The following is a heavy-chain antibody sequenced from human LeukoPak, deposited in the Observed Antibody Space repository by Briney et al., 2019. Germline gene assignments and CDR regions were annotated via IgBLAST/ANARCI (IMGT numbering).Heavy chain of an antibody. CDR2: INPNSGGT. CDR1: GYTFTGYY. CDR3: RTDRYGDYGDYIDY. D-gene: IGHD4-17*01. Sequence: ASVKVSCKASGYTFTGYYMHWVRQAPGQGLEWMGWINPNSGGTNYAQKFQGRVTMTRDTSISTAYMELSRLRSDDTAVYYCRTDRYGDYGDYIDYWGQGTLVTISS. V-gene: IGHV1-2*02. J-gene: IGHJ4*02.